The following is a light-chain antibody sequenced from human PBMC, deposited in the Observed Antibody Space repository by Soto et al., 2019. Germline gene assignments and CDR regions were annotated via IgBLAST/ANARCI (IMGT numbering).Light chain of an antibody. CDR1: SSNIGAGYD. CDR2: DDI. Sequence: QSVLTQPPSVSGAPGQRVTISCTGSSSNIGAGYDVHWYQQLPGAAPKLLIYDDINRPSGVPDRFSGSTSGTSASLAITGLQADDEADYYCHSYDSSLSGWVFGGGTKLTVL. CDR3: HSYDSSLSGWV. V-gene: IGLV1-40*01. J-gene: IGLJ3*02.